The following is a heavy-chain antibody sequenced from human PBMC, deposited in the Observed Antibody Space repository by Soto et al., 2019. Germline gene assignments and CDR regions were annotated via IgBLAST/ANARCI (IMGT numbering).Heavy chain of an antibody. CDR3: ATTKQLVRPLFDY. Sequence: ASVKVSCKVSGYTLTELSMHWVRQAPGKGLEWMGGSDPEDGETIYAQKFQGRVTMTEDTSTDTAYMELSSLRSEDTAVYYCATTKQLVRPLFDYWGQGTLVTVSS. V-gene: IGHV1-24*01. CDR2: SDPEDGET. J-gene: IGHJ4*02. CDR1: GYTLTELS. D-gene: IGHD6-6*01.